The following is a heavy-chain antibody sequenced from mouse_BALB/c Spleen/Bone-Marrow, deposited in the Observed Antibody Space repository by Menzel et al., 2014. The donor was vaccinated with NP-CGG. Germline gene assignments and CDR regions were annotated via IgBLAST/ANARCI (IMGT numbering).Heavy chain of an antibody. V-gene: IGHV4-1*02. CDR1: GFDFSRYW. J-gene: IGHJ2*01. D-gene: IGHD2-3*01. CDR2: INPDSSTI. Sequence: EVQLQQSGGGLVQPGGSLKLSCAASGFDFSRYWMSWVRQVPGKGLEWIGEINPDSSTINYTPSLKDKFIISRDNAKNTLYLQMSKVRSEDTALYYCARLGYYEYFDYWGQGTTLTVSS. CDR3: ARLGYYEYFDY.